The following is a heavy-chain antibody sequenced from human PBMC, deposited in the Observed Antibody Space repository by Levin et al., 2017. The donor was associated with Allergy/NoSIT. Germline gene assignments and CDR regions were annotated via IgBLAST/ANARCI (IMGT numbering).Heavy chain of an antibody. D-gene: IGHD6-6*01. J-gene: IGHJ4*02. CDR1: GGSISSSGYY. CDR3: ARQGGGGGSIAVRLDY. V-gene: IGHV4-39*01. CDR2: IYYSGST. Sequence: SETLSLTCTVSGGSISSSGYYWGWIRQPPGKGLEWIGSIYYSGSTYYNPSLKSRVTISVDTSKNQFSLKLSSVTAADTAVFYCARQGGGGGSIAVRLDYWGQGTLVTVSS.